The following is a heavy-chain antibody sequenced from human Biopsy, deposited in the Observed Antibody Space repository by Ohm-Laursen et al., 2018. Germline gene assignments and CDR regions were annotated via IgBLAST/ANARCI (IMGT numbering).Heavy chain of an antibody. CDR3: ARLTGDPSY. V-gene: IGHV4-59*01. D-gene: IGHD7-27*01. J-gene: IGHJ4*02. CDR2: IYYTGHT. CDR1: GGSIKSYY. Sequence: GTLSLPCTVCGGSIKSYYWNWIRQSPGKGLEWIGFIYYTGHTNYNPSLKSRATISVDTSKNQFSLKVISVTAADTAVYYCARLTGDPSYWGQGILVTVSS.